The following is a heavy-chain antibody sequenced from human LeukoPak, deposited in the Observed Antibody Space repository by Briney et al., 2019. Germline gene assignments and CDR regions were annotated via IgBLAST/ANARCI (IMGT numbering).Heavy chain of an antibody. Sequence: GGSLRLSCAASGFTFSSSWMTWVRQAPGKGLEWVASINQDGGEIHYVDSVKGRFTISRDNSKNSLYLQMNSLRTEDTALYYCAKDMIVGSIDGSPFDYWGQGTLVTVSS. V-gene: IGHV3-7*03. CDR1: GFTFSSSW. J-gene: IGHJ4*02. CDR3: AKDMIVGSIDGSPFDY. CDR2: INQDGGEI. D-gene: IGHD3-16*01.